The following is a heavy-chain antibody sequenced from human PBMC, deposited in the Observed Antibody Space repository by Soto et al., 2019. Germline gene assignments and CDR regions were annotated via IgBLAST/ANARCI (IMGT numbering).Heavy chain of an antibody. J-gene: IGHJ4*02. V-gene: IGHV3-13*01. CDR3: TRVAVAGTW. D-gene: IGHD6-19*01. Sequence: EVQLVESGGGLVQPGGSLRLSCRASGFSFPDYDIHWVRQSIGKGLEWVSAIGTADDTYYAPALKGRFTIRRENPKNSVYLQMNSLTVDDTAVYYCTRVAVAGTWWGQGTVVTVSS. CDR2: IGTADDT. CDR1: GFSFPDYD.